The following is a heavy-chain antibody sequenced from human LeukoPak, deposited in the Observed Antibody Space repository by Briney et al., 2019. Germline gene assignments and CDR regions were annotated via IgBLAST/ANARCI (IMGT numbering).Heavy chain of an antibody. CDR2: LRYDGSNK. Sequence: GGSLRLSCAASGFTFSNYGMHWVRQAPGKGLEWVAFLRYDGSNKYYADSVKGRFTISRDNSKNTLDLQMNSLRAEDRAVYYCAGAIRGASRYWGQGTLVTVSS. D-gene: IGHD1-26*01. V-gene: IGHV3-30*02. CDR3: AGAIRGASRY. CDR1: GFTFSNYG. J-gene: IGHJ4*02.